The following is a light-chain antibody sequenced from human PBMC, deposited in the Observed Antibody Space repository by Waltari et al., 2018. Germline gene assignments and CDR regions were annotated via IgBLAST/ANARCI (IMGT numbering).Light chain of an antibody. CDR1: QSLFYTANDKNY. Sequence: DIVMIQTPDSLGVSLGERATINCKSSQSLFYTANDKNYLAWYQQKSGQPPKLLIYWASTRESGVPDRFSGSGSGTDFTLTISSLQAEDVAIYYCQQYYSPPPTFGQGTKVEIK. V-gene: IGKV4-1*01. CDR3: QQYYSPPPT. CDR2: WAS. J-gene: IGKJ1*01.